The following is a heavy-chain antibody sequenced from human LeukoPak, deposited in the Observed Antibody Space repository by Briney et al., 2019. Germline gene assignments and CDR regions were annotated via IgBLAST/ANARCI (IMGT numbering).Heavy chain of an antibody. J-gene: IGHJ4*02. CDR3: AREVRGYSYGFDY. CDR2: IYTSGST. CDR1: GGSISSYY. Sequence: MSSETLSLTCTVSGGSISSYYWSWLRQPAGKGLEWIGRIYTSGSTNYNPSLKSRVTMSVDTSKNQFSLKLSSVTAADTAVYYCAREVRGYSYGFDYWGQGTLVTVSS. V-gene: IGHV4-4*07. D-gene: IGHD5-18*01.